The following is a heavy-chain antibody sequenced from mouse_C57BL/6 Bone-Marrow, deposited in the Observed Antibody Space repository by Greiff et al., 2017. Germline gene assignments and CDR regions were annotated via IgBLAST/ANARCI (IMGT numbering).Heavy chain of an antibody. V-gene: IGHV1-55*01. CDR1: GYTFTSYW. Sequence: VQLQQPGAELVKPGASVKMSCEASGYTFTSYWITWVKQRPGQGLEWIGDIYPGSGSTNYNEKFKSKATLTVDTSSSTAYMQLSSLTSEVSAVYYGAKRGGWPDFDYWGKGTTLTVSS. CDR3: AKRGGWPDFDY. D-gene: IGHD2-3*01. J-gene: IGHJ2*01. CDR2: IYPGSGST.